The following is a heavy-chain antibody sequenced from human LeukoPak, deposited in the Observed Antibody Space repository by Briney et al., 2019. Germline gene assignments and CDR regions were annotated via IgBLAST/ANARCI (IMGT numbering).Heavy chain of an antibody. CDR1: GFTFSSYG. V-gene: IGHV3-30*02. CDR2: IRYDGSNK. CDR3: AKALKKDCSSTSCLDY. J-gene: IGHJ4*02. D-gene: IGHD2-2*01. Sequence: GGSLRLSCAASGFTFSSYGMHWVRQAPGKGLEWVAFIRYDGSNKYYADSVKGRFTISRDNSKNTLYLQMNSLRAEDTAVYCCAKALKKDCSSTSCLDYWGQGTLVTVSS.